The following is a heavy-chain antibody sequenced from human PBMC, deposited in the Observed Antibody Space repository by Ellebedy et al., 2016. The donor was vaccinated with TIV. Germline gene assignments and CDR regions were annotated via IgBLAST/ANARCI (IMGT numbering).Heavy chain of an antibody. CDR3: ARDAASGKTDY. CDR1: GFTFSSYA. V-gene: IGHV3-30-3*01. J-gene: IGHJ4*02. CDR2: ISYDGSEK. D-gene: IGHD6-13*01. Sequence: PGGSLRLSCTVSGFTFSSYAIHWVRLAPGKGLEWVTLISYDGSEKYNADSVKGRFTISRDNSKNSLYLQMNSLRADDTALYYCARDAASGKTDYWGQGTLVTVSP.